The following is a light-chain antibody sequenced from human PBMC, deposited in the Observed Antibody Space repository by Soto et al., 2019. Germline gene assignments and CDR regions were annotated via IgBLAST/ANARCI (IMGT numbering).Light chain of an antibody. J-gene: IGKJ5*01. Sequence: EIVRTQSPATLSVSPGGRATLSCRSSQSVNSNYLAWYQQKPGQAPRLLIYGISKRATDIPDRFSGSGSGTEFTLTVSSLQPEDFATYYCQQHGQWPITFGQGTRLEIK. V-gene: IGKV3D-15*01. CDR1: QSVNSN. CDR3: QQHGQWPIT. CDR2: GIS.